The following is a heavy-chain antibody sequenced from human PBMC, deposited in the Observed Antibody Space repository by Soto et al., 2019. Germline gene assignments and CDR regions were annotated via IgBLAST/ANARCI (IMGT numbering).Heavy chain of an antibody. CDR2: TRHDGSNT. V-gene: IGHV3-33*01. J-gene: IGHJ4*02. CDR1: GFTFSGYG. CDR3: ARDGVGTTTYFGYFDY. D-gene: IGHD1-26*01. Sequence: GGSLRLSCAASGFTFSGYGMHWVRQAPGKGLEWVAVTRHDGSNTYYADSVRGRFTISRDNSNKMLYLQTNSLRAEDTAVYYCARDGVGTTTYFGYFDYWGQGTLVTVSS.